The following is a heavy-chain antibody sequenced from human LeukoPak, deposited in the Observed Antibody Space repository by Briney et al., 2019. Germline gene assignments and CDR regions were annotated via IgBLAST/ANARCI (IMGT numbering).Heavy chain of an antibody. D-gene: IGHD3-22*01. CDR3: ARSKAYYDSSDYANDC. J-gene: IGHJ4*02. V-gene: IGHV4-4*07. CDR1: GGSISSYY. CDR2: IYSSGST. Sequence: PSETLSLTCTVSGGSISSYYWSWMRQPAGKGLEWIGRIYSSGSTNYDPSLKSRVTMSVDTSKNQFSLKLSSVTAADTAVYYCARSKAYYDSSDYANDCWGQGTLVTVSS.